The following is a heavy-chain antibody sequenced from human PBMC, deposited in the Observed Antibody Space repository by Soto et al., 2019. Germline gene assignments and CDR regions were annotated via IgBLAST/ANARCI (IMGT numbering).Heavy chain of an antibody. V-gene: IGHV4-39*01. D-gene: IGHD6-19*01. Sequence: SETLSLTCTVSGGSISSSSYYWGWIRQPPGKGLEWIGSIYYSGSTYYNPSLKSRVTISVDTSKNQFSLKLSSVTAADTAVYYCARLGAVAGSYYYYGMDVWGQGTTVNVSS. CDR2: IYYSGST. CDR3: ARLGAVAGSYYYYGMDV. J-gene: IGHJ6*02. CDR1: GGSISSSSYY.